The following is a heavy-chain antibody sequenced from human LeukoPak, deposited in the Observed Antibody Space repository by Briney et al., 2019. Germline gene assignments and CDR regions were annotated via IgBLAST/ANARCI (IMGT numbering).Heavy chain of an antibody. Sequence: PGGSLRLSCAASGFTFSDYYMSWIRQAPGKGLEWVSYISSSGSTIYYADSVKGRFTISRDNAKNSLYLQMNSLRAEDTAVYYCARIRTYYDSSGPCRYWGQGTLVTVSS. J-gene: IGHJ4*02. CDR1: GFTFSDYY. D-gene: IGHD3-22*01. V-gene: IGHV3-11*01. CDR3: ARIRTYYDSSGPCRY. CDR2: ISSSGSTI.